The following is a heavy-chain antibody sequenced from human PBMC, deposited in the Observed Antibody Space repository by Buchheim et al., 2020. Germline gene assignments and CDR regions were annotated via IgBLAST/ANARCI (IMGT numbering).Heavy chain of an antibody. J-gene: IGHJ4*02. V-gene: IGHV3-30*18. Sequence: QVQLVESGGGVVQPGRSLRLSCAASGFTFSSYGMHWVRQAPGKGLEWVAVISYDGSNKYYADSVKGRFNISRDNSKKTLYLQMNSLRAEDTAVYYCAKDLDDSSGPAFDYWGQGTL. CDR1: GFTFSSYG. CDR3: AKDLDDSSGPAFDY. D-gene: IGHD3-22*01. CDR2: ISYDGSNK.